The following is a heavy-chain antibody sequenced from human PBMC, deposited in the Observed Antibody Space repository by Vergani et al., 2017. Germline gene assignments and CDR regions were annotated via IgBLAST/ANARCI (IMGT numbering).Heavy chain of an antibody. J-gene: IGHJ6*02. V-gene: IGHV4-39*01. CDR1: GGSISSSSHF. D-gene: IGHD3-16*01. CDR2: IYYSGST. Sequence: QLQLHKSGPGLVKPSETLSLTCTLSGGSISSSSHFWGWLRQTPGKGLEWIGSIYYSGSTYYNPSLKSRVSISVDTSKNQFSLKLSSVTAAAAAVYYCARHDSGHYDSSYYGLDVWGQGTTVTVSS. CDR3: ARHDSGHYDSSYYGLDV.